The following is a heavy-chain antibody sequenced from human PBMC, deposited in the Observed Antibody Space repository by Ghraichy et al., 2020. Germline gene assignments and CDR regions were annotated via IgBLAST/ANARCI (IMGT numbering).Heavy chain of an antibody. Sequence: TLSLTCTVSGGSISSGGYYWSWIRQHPGKGLEWIGYIYYSGSTYYNPSLKSRVTISVDTSKNQFSLKLSSVTAADTAVYYCARELAAAGHNWFDPWGQGTLVTVSS. V-gene: IGHV4-31*03. D-gene: IGHD6-13*01. J-gene: IGHJ5*02. CDR1: GGSISSGGYY. CDR2: IYYSGST. CDR3: ARELAAAGHNWFDP.